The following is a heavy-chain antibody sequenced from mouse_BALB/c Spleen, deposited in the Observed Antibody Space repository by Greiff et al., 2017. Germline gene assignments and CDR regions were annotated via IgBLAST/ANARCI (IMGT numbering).Heavy chain of an antibody. Sequence: VQLQQPGAELVKPGASVKLSCKASGYTFTSYWMHRVKQRPGQGLEWIGEINPSNGRTNYNEKFKSKATLTVDKSSSTAYMQLSSLTSEDSAVYYCARKGITTVVATDYWGEGTTLTVSS. CDR2: INPSNGRT. D-gene: IGHD1-1*01. CDR3: ARKGITTVVATDY. J-gene: IGHJ2*01. CDR1: GYTFTSYW. V-gene: IGHV1S81*02.